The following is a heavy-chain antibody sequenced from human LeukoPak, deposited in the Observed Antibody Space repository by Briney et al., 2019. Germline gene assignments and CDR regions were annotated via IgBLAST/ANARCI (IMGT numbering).Heavy chain of an antibody. D-gene: IGHD3-3*01. J-gene: IGHJ3*02. CDR2: IYYNGNT. CDR3: ARTLYYDFWSGDAFDI. Sequence: PSETLSLTCTVSGASIGSNYWSWIRQPPGKGLEWIGYIYYNGNTKYQPSLKSRVTISVDTSKNQFSLKLSSVTAADTAVYYCARTLYYDFWSGDAFDIWGQGTMVTVSS. V-gene: IGHV4-59*01. CDR1: GASIGSNY.